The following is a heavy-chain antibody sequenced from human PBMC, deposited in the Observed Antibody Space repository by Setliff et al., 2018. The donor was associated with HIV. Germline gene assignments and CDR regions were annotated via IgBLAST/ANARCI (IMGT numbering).Heavy chain of an antibody. CDR1: GFTFSNHW. V-gene: IGHV3-74*01. CDR3: AKDHATSSWFTALLDY. CDR2: ISSDGTGK. D-gene: IGHD6-13*01. J-gene: IGHJ4*02. Sequence: GGSLRLSCAASGFTFSNHWMYWVRQVPGKGLVWVSRISSDGTGKSYADSVKGRFTISRDNSKNTLYLQMNSLRAEDTAVYYCAKDHATSSWFTALLDYWGQGARVTVSS.